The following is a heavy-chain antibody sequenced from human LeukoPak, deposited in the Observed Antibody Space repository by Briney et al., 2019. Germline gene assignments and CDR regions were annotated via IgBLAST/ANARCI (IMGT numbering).Heavy chain of an antibody. J-gene: IGHJ4*02. CDR2: INHRGST. Sequence: SQTLALTRAVYGESLSGYYWSWIRQPPGKGLEWIGEINHRGSTNYNPSLKSRVTISVDTSKNQFSLKLSSVTAADTAVYYCASVLRYFDWVPRVWGQGTLVTVSS. V-gene: IGHV4-34*01. D-gene: IGHD3-9*01. CDR1: GESLSGYY. CDR3: ASVLRYFDWVPRV.